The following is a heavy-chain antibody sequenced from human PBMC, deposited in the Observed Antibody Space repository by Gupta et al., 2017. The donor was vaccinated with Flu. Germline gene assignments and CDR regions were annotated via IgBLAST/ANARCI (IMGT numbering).Heavy chain of an antibody. V-gene: IGHV4-31*03. D-gene: IGHD2-2*02. CDR1: GGSISSGGYY. CDR3: ARFGDTYRVSCSSTSCYTRRGYYYYGMDV. CDR2: IYYSGST. J-gene: IGHJ6*02. Sequence: QVQLQESGPGLVKPSQTLSLTCTVSGGSISSGGYYWSWIRQHPGKGLEWIGYIYYSGSTYYNPSVKSRVTISVDTSKNQFSLKLSSVTAADTAVYYCARFGDTYRVSCSSTSCYTRRGYYYYGMDVWGQGTTVTVSS.